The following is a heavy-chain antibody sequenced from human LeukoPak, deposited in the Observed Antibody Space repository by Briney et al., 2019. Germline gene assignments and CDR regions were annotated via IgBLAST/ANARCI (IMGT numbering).Heavy chain of an antibody. J-gene: IGHJ4*02. CDR3: AKLLITRVVIPPALDS. CDR2: ISYDGNNK. Sequence: GRSLRLSCAASGLTLSNSGMHWVRQAPGKGLEWVAAISYDGNNKYYADSVKGRFTISRDNSKNTLFLQMNSLRAEDTALYYCAKLLITRVVIPPALDSWGQGTLVTVSS. V-gene: IGHV3-30*18. D-gene: IGHD2/OR15-2a*01. CDR1: GLTLSNSG.